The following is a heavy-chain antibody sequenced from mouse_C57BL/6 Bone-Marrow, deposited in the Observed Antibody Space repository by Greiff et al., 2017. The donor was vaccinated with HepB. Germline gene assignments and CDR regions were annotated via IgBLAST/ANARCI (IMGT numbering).Heavy chain of an antibody. D-gene: IGHD2-12*01. CDR3: AKGDSYSWFAD. J-gene: IGHJ3*01. V-gene: IGHV5-4*03. Sequence: EVKLQESGGGLVKPGGSLKLSCAASGFTFSSYVMSWVRQTPEKRLEWVATISDGGSYTYYPDNVKGRFTIYRNKDKNNLYLQMCHLKSEDTAMYYCAKGDSYSWFADWGQGTLDTVSA. CDR2: ISDGGSYT. CDR1: GFTFSSYV.